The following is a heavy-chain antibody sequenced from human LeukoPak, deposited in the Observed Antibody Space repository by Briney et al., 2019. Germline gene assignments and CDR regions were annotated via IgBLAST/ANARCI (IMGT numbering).Heavy chain of an antibody. CDR3: ARDNSEYYYYYYMDV. CDR1: GGSSSSGGYY. V-gene: IGHV4-30-2*01. J-gene: IGHJ6*03. Sequence: PSEALSLTCTVSGGSSSSGGYYWSWIRQPPEKGLEWIGYIYHSGSTYYNPSLKSRVTISVDRSKNQFSLKLSSVTAADTAVYYCARDNSEYYYYYYMDVWGKGTTVTVSS. CDR2: IYHSGST. D-gene: IGHD4-11*01.